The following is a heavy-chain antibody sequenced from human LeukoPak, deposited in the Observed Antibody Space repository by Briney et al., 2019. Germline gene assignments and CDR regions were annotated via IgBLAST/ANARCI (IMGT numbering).Heavy chain of an antibody. CDR3: AKVSVCYGCYLDY. D-gene: IGHD3-16*01. CDR1: GYTFSSHG. J-gene: IGHJ4*02. Sequence: GGSLRLSCAASGYTFSSHGLTWVRQAPGKGVEWVSTINGAGDNPYYAETVKGRFTISRDNSKKTLYLQKHSLRAEETAIYYCAKVSVCYGCYLDYWGQAALLTVS. CDR2: INGAGDNP. V-gene: IGHV3-23*01.